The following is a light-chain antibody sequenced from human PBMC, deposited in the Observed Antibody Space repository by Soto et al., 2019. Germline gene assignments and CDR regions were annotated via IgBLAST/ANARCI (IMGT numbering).Light chain of an antibody. CDR2: SHN. J-gene: IGLJ2*01. V-gene: IGLV1-44*01. CDR3: AAWDDSLNGVV. Sequence: QSVLTQPPSASGTPGQRVTISCSGSTSNIGSNTVNWYHHLPGTAPKLLIYSHNQRPSGVPDRFSGSRSGTSASLAISGLQSDDEADYYCAAWDDSLNGVVFGGGTKLPS. CDR1: TSNIGSNT.